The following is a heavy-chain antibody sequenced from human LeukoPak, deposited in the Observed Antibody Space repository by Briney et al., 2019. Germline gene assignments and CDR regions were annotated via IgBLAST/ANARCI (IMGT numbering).Heavy chain of an antibody. V-gene: IGHV4-4*07. CDR3: ARGGYCSSTSCYGDAFDI. CDR2: IYTSGST. J-gene: IGHJ3*02. D-gene: IGHD2-2*01. CDR1: GGSISSYY. Sequence: PSETLSLTCTVSGGSISSYYWSWIRQPAGKGLEWIGRIYTSGSTNYNPSLKSRVTMSVDTSKNQFSLKLCSVTAADTAVYYCARGGYCSSTSCYGDAFDIWGQGTMVTVSS.